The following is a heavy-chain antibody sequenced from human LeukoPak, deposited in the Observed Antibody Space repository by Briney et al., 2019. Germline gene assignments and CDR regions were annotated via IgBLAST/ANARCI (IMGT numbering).Heavy chain of an antibody. CDR3: ARELDVKMKYYDYVWGSYRRGSLDY. CDR2: ISSSGSTI. D-gene: IGHD3-16*02. V-gene: IGHV3-48*03. Sequence: PGRSLRLSCAASGFTFSSYEMNWVSQAPGKGLEWVSYISSSGSTIYYADSVKSRFTISRDNAKNSLYLHMNSLRAEDTAVYYCARELDVKMKYYDYVWGSYRRGSLDYWGQGTLVTVSS. J-gene: IGHJ4*02. CDR1: GFTFSSYE.